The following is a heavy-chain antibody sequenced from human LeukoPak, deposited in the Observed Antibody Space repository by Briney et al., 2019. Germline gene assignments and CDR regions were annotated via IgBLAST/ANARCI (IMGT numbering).Heavy chain of an antibody. Sequence: TSETLSLTCTVSGGSISSYYWSWIRQPPGKGLEWIGYIYYSGSTNYNPSLKSRVTISVDTSKNQFSLKLSSVTAADAAVYYCARTYYGSGSLYYYYYYMDVWGKGTTVTVSS. J-gene: IGHJ6*03. D-gene: IGHD3-10*01. CDR3: ARTYYGSGSLYYYYYYMDV. CDR1: GGSISSYY. V-gene: IGHV4-59*01. CDR2: IYYSGST.